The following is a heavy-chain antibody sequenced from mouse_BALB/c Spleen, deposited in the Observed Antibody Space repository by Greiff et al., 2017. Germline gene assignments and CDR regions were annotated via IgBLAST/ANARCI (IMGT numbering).Heavy chain of an antibody. CDR2: INSNGGST. CDR3: ARDYSSYGAMDY. CDR1: GFTFSSYG. V-gene: IGHV5-6-3*01. J-gene: IGHJ4*01. D-gene: IGHD1-1*01. Sequence: EVHLVESGGGLVQPGGSLKLSCAASGFTFSSYGMSWVRQTPDKRLELVATINSNGGSTYYPDSVKGRFTISRDNAKNTLYLQMSSLKSEDTAMYYCARDYSSYGAMDYWGQGTSVTVSS.